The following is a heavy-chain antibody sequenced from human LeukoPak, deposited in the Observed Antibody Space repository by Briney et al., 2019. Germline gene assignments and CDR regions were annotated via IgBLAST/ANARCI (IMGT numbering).Heavy chain of an antibody. CDR2: IQRDGSGK. Sequence: GGSLRLSCAASGFTFSNCWMNWVRQAPGKGLEWVASIQRDGSGKYYVESVKGRFTISRDNAKNSLYLQMNSLRAEDTAVYYCARQGYSSGKWGQGTLVTVSS. CDR1: GFTFSNCW. CDR3: ARQGYSSGK. D-gene: IGHD6-19*01. J-gene: IGHJ4*02. V-gene: IGHV3-7*01.